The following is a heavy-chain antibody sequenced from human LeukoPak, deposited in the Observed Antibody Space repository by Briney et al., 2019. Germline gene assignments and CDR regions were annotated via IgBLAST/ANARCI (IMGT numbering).Heavy chain of an antibody. CDR2: ISSSTTTI. CDR1: GFTFSNYH. CDR3: ARDDVVVVTAIVDAFDL. J-gene: IGHJ3*01. D-gene: IGHD2-21*02. Sequence: GGALRLSCAASGFTFSNYHMNWVRQAPGKGLEWVSFISSSTTTIYYADSVKGRFTISRDNAQNSLYLQMNSLRAEDTAVYYCARDDVVVVTAIVDAFDLWGQGTMVTVSS. V-gene: IGHV3-48*04.